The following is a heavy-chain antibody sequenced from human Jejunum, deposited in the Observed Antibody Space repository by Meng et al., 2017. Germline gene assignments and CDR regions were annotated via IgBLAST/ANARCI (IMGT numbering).Heavy chain of an antibody. CDR1: CVSISISDYC. D-gene: IGHD2-15*01. J-gene: IGHJ4*02. CDR2: IYYSETT. Sequence: VQLHESGPGLAKPSPSLSLTCTVSCVSISISDYCWTWIRQHPGKGLEWIWYIYYSETTYYNPSLKSLLIVSLDKSKNQFSLKLTSATAADTALYYCARADCRGGRCRFDYWGQGALVTVSS. CDR3: ARADCRGGRCRFDY. V-gene: IGHV4-31*01.